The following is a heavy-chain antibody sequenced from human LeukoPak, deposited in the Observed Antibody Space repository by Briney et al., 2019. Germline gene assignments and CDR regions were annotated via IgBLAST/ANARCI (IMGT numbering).Heavy chain of an antibody. J-gene: IGHJ4*02. V-gene: IGHV3-23*01. Sequence: GGSLRLSCAASGFTSGIYAVSWVRQAPGKGLEWVSAFSGGGDSYYADSVKGRFTISRDNSKKILYLQINSLRAEDTAVYYWGKEVERHFDLKYWGQGTLVTVSS. CDR1: GFTSGIYA. CDR3: GKEVERHFDLKY. CDR2: FSGGGDS.